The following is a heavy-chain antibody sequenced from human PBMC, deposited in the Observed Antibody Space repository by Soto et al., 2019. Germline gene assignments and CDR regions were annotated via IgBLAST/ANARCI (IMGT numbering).Heavy chain of an antibody. CDR2: IHYSGST. D-gene: IGHD3-10*01. CDR3: ARVRGSGSYAAYYFDS. Sequence: KPSETVSLTCTVSGGSISNGGYYWNWVRQHPGKGLEWIGYIHYSGSTWYNPSLESRVTISVDTSKDQFSLKLRSVTAADTAVYYCARVRGSGSYAAYYFDSWGQGTLVTVSS. CDR1: GGSISNGGYY. V-gene: IGHV4-31*03. J-gene: IGHJ4*01.